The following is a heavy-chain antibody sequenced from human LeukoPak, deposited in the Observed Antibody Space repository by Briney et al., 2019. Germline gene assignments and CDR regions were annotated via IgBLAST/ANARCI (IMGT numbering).Heavy chain of an antibody. CDR1: GFTFSSYD. CDR2: IGTAGDT. Sequence: GGSLRPSCAASGFTFSSYDMHWVRQATGKGLEWVSAIGTAGDTYYPGSVKGRFTISRENAKNSLYLQMNSLRAGDTAVYYCARGLPRSTIYYYYGMDVWGQGTTVTVSS. V-gene: IGHV3-13*01. J-gene: IGHJ6*02. D-gene: IGHD1-26*01. CDR3: ARGLPRSTIYYYYGMDV.